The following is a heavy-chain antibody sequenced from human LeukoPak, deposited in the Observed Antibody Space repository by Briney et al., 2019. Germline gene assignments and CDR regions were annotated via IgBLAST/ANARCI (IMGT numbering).Heavy chain of an antibody. V-gene: IGHV1-69*13. D-gene: IGHD3-3*01. CDR3: ARDQGKYYDFWSGYCGY. CDR2: IIPIFGTA. Sequence: SVKVSCKASGGTFSSYAISWVRQAPGQGLEWMGGIIPIFGTANYAQKFQGRVTITADESTSTAYMELSSLRSEDTAVYYCARDQGKYYDFWSGYCGYWGQGTLVTVSS. J-gene: IGHJ4*02. CDR1: GGTFSSYA.